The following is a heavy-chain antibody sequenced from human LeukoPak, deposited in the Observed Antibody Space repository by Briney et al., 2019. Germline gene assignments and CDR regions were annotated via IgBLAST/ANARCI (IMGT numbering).Heavy chain of an antibody. CDR3: ARDPCGGGDCYSVPEYFQH. J-gene: IGHJ1*01. CDR1: GGTFSSYA. D-gene: IGHD2-21*01. V-gene: IGHV1-69*13. CDR2: IIPIFGTA. Sequence: SVKVSCKASGGTFSSYAISWVRQAPGQGLEWMGGIIPIFGTANYAQKFRGRVTITADESTSTAYMELSSLRSEDTAVYYCARDPCGGGDCYSVPEYFQHWGQGTLVTVSS.